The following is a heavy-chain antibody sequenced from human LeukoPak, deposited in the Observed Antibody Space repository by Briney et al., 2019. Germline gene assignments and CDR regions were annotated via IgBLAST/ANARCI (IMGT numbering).Heavy chain of an antibody. CDR1: GFTFSTYT. CDR3: VRDVAAGFDY. D-gene: IGHD6-13*01. V-gene: IGHV3-48*04. Sequence: GGSLRLSSAASGFTFSTYTMNWVRQAPGKGLEWVSYITDSSSVVYYADSVKGRFTISRDNAKNSLYLQMNSLRAEDTAVYYCVRDVAAGFDYWGQGTLVTVSS. CDR2: ITDSSSVV. J-gene: IGHJ4*02.